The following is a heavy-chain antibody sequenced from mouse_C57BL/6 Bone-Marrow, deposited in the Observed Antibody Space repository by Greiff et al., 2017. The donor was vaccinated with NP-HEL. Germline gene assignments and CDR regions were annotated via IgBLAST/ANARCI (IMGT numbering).Heavy chain of an antibody. CDR1: GFTFSDAW. D-gene: IGHD1-1*01. Sequence: EVKVEESGGGLVQPGGSMKLSCAASGFTFSDAWMDWVRQSPEKGLEWVAEIRNKANNHATYYAESVKGRFTISRDDSKSSVYLQMNSLRAEDTGIYYCTRPRLLLGYFDVWGTGTTVTVSS. V-gene: IGHV6-6*01. CDR3: TRPRLLLGYFDV. CDR2: IRNKANNHAT. J-gene: IGHJ1*03.